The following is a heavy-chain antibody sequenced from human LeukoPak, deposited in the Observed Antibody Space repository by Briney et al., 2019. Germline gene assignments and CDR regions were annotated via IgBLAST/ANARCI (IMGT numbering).Heavy chain of an antibody. D-gene: IGHD1-26*01. Sequence: GGSLRLSCAASGFTFSSYSMNWVRQAPGKGLEWVSSISSSSSYIYYADSVKGRFTISRDNAKNSLYLQMNSLRAEDTAVYYCARGSGRIVGATKYYFDYWGQGTLVTVSS. CDR1: GFTFSSYS. J-gene: IGHJ4*02. CDR2: ISSSSSYI. V-gene: IGHV3-21*01. CDR3: ARGSGRIVGATKYYFDY.